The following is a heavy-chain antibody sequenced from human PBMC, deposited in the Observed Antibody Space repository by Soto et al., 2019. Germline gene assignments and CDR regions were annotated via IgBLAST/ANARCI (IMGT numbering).Heavy chain of an antibody. V-gene: IGHV3-74*03. J-gene: IGHJ5*02. CDR1: GLTFRSYW. Sequence: EVQLVESGVGLVQPGESLRLSCAASGLTFRSYWMHWVRQAPGKGLVWVSRINNDGSVAMYVDSVKGRFTISRDNAKNPLLLHMNRLRAEDTAVYYFVSDMQLWRLDTGGQGTLVTVSS. D-gene: IGHD2-21*01. CDR3: VSDMQLWRLDT. CDR2: INNDGSVA.